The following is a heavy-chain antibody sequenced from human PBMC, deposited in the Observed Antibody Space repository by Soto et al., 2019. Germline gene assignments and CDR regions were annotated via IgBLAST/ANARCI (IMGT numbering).Heavy chain of an antibody. CDR3: ARDAGGQSGNFIFDN. CDR1: GFSSSDYF. Sequence: QVQLVESGGGVVQPGRSLGLSCAPSGFSSSDYFMHWVRQAPARGRGGVAVMWYHGRDKFYAESVKGRFTIARDNSKNTLYLQMNSLRAEDTAVYYCARDAGGQSGNFIFDNWGQGTLVTVSS. CDR2: MWYHGRDK. J-gene: IGHJ4*02. D-gene: IGHD1-26*01. V-gene: IGHV3-33*01.